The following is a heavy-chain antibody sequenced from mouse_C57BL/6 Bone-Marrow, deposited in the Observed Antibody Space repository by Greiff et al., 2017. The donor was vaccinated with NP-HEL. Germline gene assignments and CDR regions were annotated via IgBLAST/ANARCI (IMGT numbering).Heavy chain of an antibody. Sequence: VQLQQSGAELVRPGASVKLSCTVSGFNIKDDYMHWVKQRPEQGLEWIGWIDPENGDTEYASKFQGKATITADTSSNTACLQLSSLTSEDTAVYYCTTGGSSPYAMDYWGQGTSVTVSS. CDR2: IDPENGDT. D-gene: IGHD1-1*01. CDR3: TTGGSSPYAMDY. J-gene: IGHJ4*01. V-gene: IGHV14-4*01. CDR1: GFNIKDDY.